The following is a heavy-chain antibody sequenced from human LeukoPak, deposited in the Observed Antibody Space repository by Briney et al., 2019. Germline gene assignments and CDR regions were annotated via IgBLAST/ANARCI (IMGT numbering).Heavy chain of an antibody. CDR2: ISSSSSYI. J-gene: IGHJ5*02. Sequence: GGSLRLSCAASGFTFSSYSMNWARQAPGKGLEWVSSISSSSSYIYYAGSVKGRFPISRDNAKNSLYLQMNSLRAEDTAVYYCARRDIAAAGDNWFDPWGQGTLVTVSS. CDR1: GFTFSSYS. V-gene: IGHV3-21*01. CDR3: ARRDIAAAGDNWFDP. D-gene: IGHD6-13*01.